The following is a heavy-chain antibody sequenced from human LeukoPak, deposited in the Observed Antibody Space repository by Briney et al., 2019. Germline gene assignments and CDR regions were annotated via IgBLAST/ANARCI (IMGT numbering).Heavy chain of an antibody. CDR1: GGSISSSSYY. D-gene: IGHD5-12*01. CDR2: IYYSGST. V-gene: IGHV4-39*07. CDR3: ARGHGYSGHALAY. Sequence: PSETLSLTCTVSGGSISSSSYYWGWIRQPPGKGLEWIGSIYYSGSTYYNPSLKSRVTMSLDAPRDHFSLQLNSVTAADTAVYYCARGHGYSGHALAYWGQGILVTVSS. J-gene: IGHJ4*02.